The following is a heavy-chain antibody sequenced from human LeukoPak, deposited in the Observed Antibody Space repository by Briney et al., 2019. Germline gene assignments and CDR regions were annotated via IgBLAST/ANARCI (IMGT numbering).Heavy chain of an antibody. CDR2: ISAYNGNT. CDR3: ARDRRDYDILTGYSDY. CDR1: GYTFTSYG. V-gene: IGHV1-18*01. D-gene: IGHD3-9*01. Sequence: ASVKVSCKASGYTFTSYGISWVRQAPGQGLEWMGWISAYNGNTNYAQKLQGRVTMTTDTSTSTAYMELRSLRSDDTAVYYCARDRRDYDILTGYSDYWGQGTLVTVSS. J-gene: IGHJ4*02.